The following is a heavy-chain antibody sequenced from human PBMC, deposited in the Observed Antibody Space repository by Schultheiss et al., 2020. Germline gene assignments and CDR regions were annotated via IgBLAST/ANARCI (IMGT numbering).Heavy chain of an antibody. V-gene: IGHV3-23*01. Sequence: CGSLRLSCAASGFTFSSYAMTWIRQAPGKGLEWVSNIGDSTLYADSVKGRFSISRDNSKNTLYLQLNSLRADDTAVYFCAKGRGFSSYSPVDYWGQGTLVTVSS. CDR3: AKGRGFSSYSPVDY. CDR2: IGDST. J-gene: IGHJ4*02. D-gene: IGHD3-22*01. CDR1: GFTFSSYA.